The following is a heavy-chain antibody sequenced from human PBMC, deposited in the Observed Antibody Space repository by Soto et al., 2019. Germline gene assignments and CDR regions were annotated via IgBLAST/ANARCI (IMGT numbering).Heavy chain of an antibody. CDR3: ARDPPGLYQLDD. CDR1: GYTFTRYG. J-gene: IGHJ4*02. Sequence: QVQLVQSGAEVKKPGASVKVSCKASGYTFTRYGISWVRQAPGQGLEWMGWINLNNGKTDYQRRLQGRGTMTTDTYTTTVYMELRNLRPDDTAMYYCARDPPGLYQLDDWCQGTLVTVSS. V-gene: IGHV1-18*04. CDR2: INLNNGKT. D-gene: IGHD3-16*02.